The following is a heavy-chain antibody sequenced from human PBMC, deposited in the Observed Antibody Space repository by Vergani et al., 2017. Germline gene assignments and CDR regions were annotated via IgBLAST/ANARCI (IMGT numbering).Heavy chain of an antibody. V-gene: IGHV3-7*04. CDR2: VNQDGSEK. CDR3: VWVPLSRRSSGNYGINNYHGMDV. Sequence: EGQLVESGGDWVQRGGSLRLSCEASGFISSSYWMSWVRQAPGKGLEWVANVNQDGSEKYYVDSVRGRFTISRDNAKNSIYLQMNSLRAEDTAVYFCVWVPLSRRSSGNYGINNYHGMDVWGQGTTVTVSS. CDR1: GFISSSYW. D-gene: IGHD3-10*01. J-gene: IGHJ6*02.